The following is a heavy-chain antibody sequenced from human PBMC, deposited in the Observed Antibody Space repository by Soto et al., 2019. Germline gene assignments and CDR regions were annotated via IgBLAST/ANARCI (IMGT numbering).Heavy chain of an antibody. V-gene: IGHV3-66*01. CDR3: AREFLDYGDYGAFDY. D-gene: IGHD4-17*01. Sequence: EVQLVESGGGLVQPGGSLRLSCAASGFTVSSNYMSWVRQAPGKGPEWVSVIYSGGSTYYADSVKGRFTISRDNSKNTLYLQMNSLRAEDTAVYYCAREFLDYGDYGAFDYWGQGTLVTVSS. J-gene: IGHJ4*02. CDR2: IYSGGST. CDR1: GFTVSSNY.